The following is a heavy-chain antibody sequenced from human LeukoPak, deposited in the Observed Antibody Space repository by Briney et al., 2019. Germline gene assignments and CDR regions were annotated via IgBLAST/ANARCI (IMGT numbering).Heavy chain of an antibody. D-gene: IGHD4-17*01. CDR2: IYYSGST. V-gene: IGHV4-30-4*01. CDR3: ARGIITTVTVGWFDP. Sequence: SSETLSLTCTVSGGSISSGDYYWSWIRQPPGKGLEWIGYIYYSGSTYYNPSLKSRVTISVGTSKNQFSLKLSSVTAADTAVYYCARGIITTVTVGWFDPWGQGTLVTVSS. J-gene: IGHJ5*02. CDR1: GGSISSGDYY.